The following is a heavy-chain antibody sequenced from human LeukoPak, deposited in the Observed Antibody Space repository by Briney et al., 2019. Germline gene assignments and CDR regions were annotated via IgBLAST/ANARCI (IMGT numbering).Heavy chain of an antibody. CDR3: ARDRGRRGITMRSDAFDI. D-gene: IGHD3-22*01. J-gene: IGHJ3*02. Sequence: GGSVRLLCAASGFTFSDYYMNWIRQAPGRGREWVSYISSGGGTRSYADSVKGRFTISRDNAKNSLYLQMNSLRAEDTAVYYCARDRGRRGITMRSDAFDIWGQGTMVTVSS. CDR1: GFTFSDYY. CDR2: ISSGGGTR. V-gene: IGHV3-11*01.